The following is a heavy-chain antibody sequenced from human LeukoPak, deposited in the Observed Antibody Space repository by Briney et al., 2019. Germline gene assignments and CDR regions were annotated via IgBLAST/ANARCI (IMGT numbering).Heavy chain of an antibody. D-gene: IGHD2-21*01. J-gene: IGHJ4*02. CDR1: GGSISSGSYY. Sequence: SETLSLTCTVSGGSISSGSYYWSWIRQPAGKGLEWIGRIYTSGTTNYNPSLKSRVTISVDTSKNQFSVKLSSVTAADTAVYYCARDNGGGYFDYWGQGTLVTVSS. V-gene: IGHV4-61*02. CDR3: ARDNGGGYFDY. CDR2: IYTSGTT.